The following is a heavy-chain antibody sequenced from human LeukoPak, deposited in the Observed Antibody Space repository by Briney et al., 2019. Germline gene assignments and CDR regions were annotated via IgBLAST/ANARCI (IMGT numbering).Heavy chain of an antibody. CDR2: ISSSSNVI. CDR1: GFTFNSYA. CDR3: AREMYASGWLNAFDI. Sequence: TGGSLRLSCAASGFTFNSYAFNWVRQAPGKGLEWVSYISSSSNVIYYTDSVKGRFTISRDNARNLLSLQMNSLRAEDTALYYCAREMYASGWLNAFDIWGQGTMVTVSS. J-gene: IGHJ3*02. V-gene: IGHV3-48*01. D-gene: IGHD6-19*01.